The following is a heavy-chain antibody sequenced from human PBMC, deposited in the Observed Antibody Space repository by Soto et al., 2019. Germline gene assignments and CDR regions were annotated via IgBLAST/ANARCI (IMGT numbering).Heavy chain of an antibody. CDR2: ISSSSSYT. CDR3: ARGGGDVVVPAAIRYGMDV. J-gene: IGHJ6*02. Sequence: PGWSLRLSCAASGFTFSDYYMSWIRQAPGKGLECVSCISSSSSYTNYAGSKKGRFTIPRDNAKKSLYPQMNSLRAEDTAVYYCARGGGDVVVPAAIRYGMDVWRQGTTVTVSS. CDR1: GFTFSDYY. D-gene: IGHD2-2*01. V-gene: IGHV3-11*06.